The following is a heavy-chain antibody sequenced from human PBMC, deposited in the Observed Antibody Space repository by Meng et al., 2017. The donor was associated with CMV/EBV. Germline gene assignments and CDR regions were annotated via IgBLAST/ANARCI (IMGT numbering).Heavy chain of an antibody. D-gene: IGHD6-19*01. J-gene: IGHJ5*02. CDR1: GFTFSSYS. CDR2: ISSSSSYI. CDR3: ARDRQWPSPGGWFDP. Sequence: GESLKISCAASGFTFSSYSMNWVRQAPGKGLEWVSSISSSSSYIYYADSLKGRFTISRDNAKNSLYLQMNSLRAEDTAVYYCARDRQWPSPGGWFDPWGQGTLVTVS. V-gene: IGHV3-21*01.